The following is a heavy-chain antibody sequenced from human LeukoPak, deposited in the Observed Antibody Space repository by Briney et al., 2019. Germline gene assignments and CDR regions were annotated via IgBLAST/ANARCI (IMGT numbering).Heavy chain of an antibody. J-gene: IGHJ4*02. CDR1: GFTFSSYT. V-gene: IGHV3-33*06. CDR2: IWYDGSTK. Sequence: GGSLRLSCAASGFTFSSYTMHWVRQAPGQGLEWVADIWYDGSTKYYADSVKGRFTISRDNPKNTLYLQMNSLRAEDTAVYYLAKDPVSGSCWGEGTLVTVSS. D-gene: IGHD2-15*01. CDR3: AKDPVSGSC.